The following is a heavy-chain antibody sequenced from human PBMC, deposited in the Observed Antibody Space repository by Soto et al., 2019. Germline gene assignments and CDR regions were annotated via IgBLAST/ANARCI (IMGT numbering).Heavy chain of an antibody. Sequence: GESLKSSCKGSGYSFTSYWISWVRQMPGKGLEWMGRIDPSDSYTNYSPSFQGHVTISADKSISTAYLQWSSLKASDTAMYYCARRAAGNYYYGMDVWGQGTKVTVSS. J-gene: IGHJ6*02. CDR3: ARRAAGNYYYGMDV. CDR1: GYSFTSYW. V-gene: IGHV5-10-1*01. D-gene: IGHD6-13*01. CDR2: IDPSDSYT.